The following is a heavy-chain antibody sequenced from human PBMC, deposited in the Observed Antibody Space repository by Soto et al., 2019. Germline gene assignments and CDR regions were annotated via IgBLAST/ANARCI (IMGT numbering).Heavy chain of an antibody. D-gene: IGHD3-3*01. V-gene: IGHV3-7*01. CDR1: GFTFSSYW. CDR2: IKQDGSEK. Sequence: HPGGSLRLSCAASGFTFSSYWMSWVRQAPGKGLEWVANIKQDGSEKYYVDSVKGRFTISRDNAKNSLYLQMNSLRAEDTAVYYCARGSEGPRITIFYNWFDPWGQGALVTVSS. CDR3: ARGSEGPRITIFYNWFDP. J-gene: IGHJ5*02.